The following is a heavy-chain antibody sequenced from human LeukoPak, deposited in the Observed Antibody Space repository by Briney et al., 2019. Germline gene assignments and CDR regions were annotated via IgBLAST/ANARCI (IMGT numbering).Heavy chain of an antibody. CDR2: INPSGGST. CDR3: ARGMRSGNYYDSSGYYSADY. D-gene: IGHD3-22*01. J-gene: IGHJ4*02. V-gene: IGHV1-46*01. CDR1: GYTFTSYY. Sequence: GASVKVSCKASGYTFTSYYMHWVRQAPGQGLEWMGIINPSGGSTSYAQKFQGRVTMTRDMSTSTVYMELSSLRSEDTAVYYCARGMRSGNYYDSSGYYSADYWGQGTLVTVSS.